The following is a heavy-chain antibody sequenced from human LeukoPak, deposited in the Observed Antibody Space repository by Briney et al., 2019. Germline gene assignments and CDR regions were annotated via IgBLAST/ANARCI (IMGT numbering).Heavy chain of an antibody. Sequence: TITASGDSTYYADSVKGRFTISRDNSKNTLYPQMNSLRAEDTAVYYCAKDPSAYGDYRFDYWGQGTLVTVSS. D-gene: IGHD4-17*01. J-gene: IGHJ4*02. CDR2: ITASGDST. CDR3: AKDPSAYGDYRFDY. V-gene: IGHV3-23*01.